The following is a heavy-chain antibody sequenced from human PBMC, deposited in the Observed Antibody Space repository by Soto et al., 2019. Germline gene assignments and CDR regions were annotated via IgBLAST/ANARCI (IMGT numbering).Heavy chain of an antibody. V-gene: IGHV4-61*08. CDR1: GGSISSGGYS. D-gene: IGHD3-22*01. J-gene: IGHJ4*02. CDR2: IYYSGST. Sequence: SETLSLTCAVSGGSISSGGYSWSWIRQPPGKGLEWIGYIYYSGSTNYNPSLKSRVTISVDTSKNQFSLKLSSVTAADTAVYYCAGGGSYYYDSSGYFSFDYWGQGTLVTVSS. CDR3: AGGGSYYYDSSGYFSFDY.